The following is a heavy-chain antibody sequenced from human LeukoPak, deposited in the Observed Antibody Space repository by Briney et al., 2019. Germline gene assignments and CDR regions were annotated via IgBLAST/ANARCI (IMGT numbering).Heavy chain of an antibody. CDR3: ARDLFPSTTAYFDY. Sequence: GGSLRLSCAASGFTFSSYSMNWVRQAPGKGLEWVSSISSSLSYIYYADSVKGRFTISRDNAKNSLYLQMNSLRAEDTAVYYCARDLFPSTTAYFDYWGQGTLVTVSS. D-gene: IGHD4-11*01. CDR1: GFTFSSYS. J-gene: IGHJ4*02. CDR2: ISSSLSYI. V-gene: IGHV3-21*01.